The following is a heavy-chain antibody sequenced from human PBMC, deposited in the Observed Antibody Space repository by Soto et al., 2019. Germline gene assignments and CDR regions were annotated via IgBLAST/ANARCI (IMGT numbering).Heavy chain of an antibody. V-gene: IGHV1-8*01. CDR2: MNPNSGNT. J-gene: IGHJ6*02. CDR1: GYTFTSYD. D-gene: IGHD3-22*01. CDR3: AKAMGGYYYDSSGYSSYYGMDV. Sequence: GASVKVSCKASGYTFTSYDINWVRQATGQGLEWMGWMNPNSGNTGYAQKFQGRVTMTRNTSISTAYMELNSLRAEDTAVYYCAKAMGGYYYDSSGYSSYYGMDVWGQGTTVTVSS.